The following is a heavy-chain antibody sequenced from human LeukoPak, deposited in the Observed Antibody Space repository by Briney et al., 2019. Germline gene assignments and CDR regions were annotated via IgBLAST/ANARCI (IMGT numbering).Heavy chain of an antibody. Sequence: ASVKVSCKVYGYTLTELSMHWVRQAAGKGLEWMGGFDPEDGETIYAQKFHGRVTMTEGTSTDTAYMELNSLRSDATAVYYCAPDPREIVPARKGPRGDYCYGMDVWGQGTTVTVSS. J-gene: IGHJ6*02. CDR2: FDPEDGET. D-gene: IGHD2-2*01. V-gene: IGHV1-24*01. CDR3: APDPREIVPARKGPRGDYCYGMDV. CDR1: GYTLTELS.